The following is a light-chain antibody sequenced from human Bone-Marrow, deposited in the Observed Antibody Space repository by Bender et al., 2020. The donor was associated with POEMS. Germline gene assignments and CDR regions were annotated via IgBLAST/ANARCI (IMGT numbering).Light chain of an antibody. CDR1: ISDVVPSYL. CDR2: EAT. Sequence: SALTPPASLSGSPCQSIPLSCTGTISDVVPSYLVSCYQKHPGRAPKLIIFEATKRPSGISSRFSGSKSGNTVSLTISGLQAEDEADYYCCSYGGTYTSIFGTGTKVTVL. V-gene: IGLV2-23*01. J-gene: IGLJ1*01. CDR3: CSYGGTYTSI.